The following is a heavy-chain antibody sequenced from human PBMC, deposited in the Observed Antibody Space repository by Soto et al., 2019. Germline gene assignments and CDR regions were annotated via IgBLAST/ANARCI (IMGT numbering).Heavy chain of an antibody. D-gene: IGHD5-12*01. CDR1: GFTFDDYA. V-gene: IGHV3-9*01. J-gene: IGHJ4*02. CDR3: AKNHRADIVATIPTQIAVAGGGFDY. Sequence: PGGSLRLSCAASGFTFDDYAMHWVRQAPGKGLEWVSGISWNSGSIGYADSVKGRFTISRDNAKNSLYLQMNSLRAEDTALYYCAKNHRADIVATIPTQIAVAGGGFDYWGQGTLVTVSS. CDR2: ISWNSGSI.